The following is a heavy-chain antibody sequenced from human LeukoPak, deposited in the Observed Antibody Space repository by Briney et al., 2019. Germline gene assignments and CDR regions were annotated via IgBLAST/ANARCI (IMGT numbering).Heavy chain of an antibody. CDR2: ISYDGSNE. V-gene: IGHV3-30*18. CDR3: AKDRGYCSGGSCLHFDY. Sequence: GGSLRLSCAASGFTFSSYGMHWVRQAPGKGLEWVAVISYDGSNEYYADSAKGRFTISRDNSKNTLYLQMNSLRAEDTAVYYCAKDRGYCSGGSCLHFDYWGQGTLVTVSS. D-gene: IGHD2-15*01. J-gene: IGHJ4*02. CDR1: GFTFSSYG.